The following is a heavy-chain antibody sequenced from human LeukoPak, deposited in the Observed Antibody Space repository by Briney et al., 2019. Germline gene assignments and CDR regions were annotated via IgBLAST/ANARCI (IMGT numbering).Heavy chain of an antibody. CDR1: GGSISSSY. J-gene: IGHJ4*02. V-gene: IGHV4-59*01. CDR3: ARGPYSSRYDY. Sequence: SETLSLTCTVSGGSISSSYWSWIRHPPRKGLEWIGYIYYSGSTNYNPSLKSRVTMSVDTSKNQFSLNLSSVTAADTAVYYCARGPYSSRYDYWGQGTVVTVSS. CDR2: IYYSGST. D-gene: IGHD6-13*01.